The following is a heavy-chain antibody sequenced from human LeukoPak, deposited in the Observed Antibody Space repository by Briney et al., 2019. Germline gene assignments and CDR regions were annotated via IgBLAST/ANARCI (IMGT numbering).Heavy chain of an antibody. D-gene: IGHD3-10*01. CDR3: ASNYYGSGSLDY. Sequence: SETLSLTCTVSGGSISSYYWSWIRQPPGKALEWIGYIYYSGSTNYNPSLKSRVTISVDTSKNQFSLKLSSVSAADTAVYYCASNYYGSGSLDYWGQGNLVTVSS. J-gene: IGHJ4*02. CDR2: IYYSGST. CDR1: GGSISSYY. V-gene: IGHV4-59*08.